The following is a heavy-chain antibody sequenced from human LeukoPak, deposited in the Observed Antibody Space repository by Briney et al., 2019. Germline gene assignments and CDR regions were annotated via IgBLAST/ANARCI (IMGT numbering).Heavy chain of an antibody. J-gene: IGHJ5*02. CDR1: GFTFSSYW. CDR2: IKQDGSEK. V-gene: IGHV3-7*01. Sequence: GGSLRLSCAASGFTFSSYWMSWVRQAPGKGLEWVANIKQDGSEKYYVDSVKGRFTISRDNAKNSLYLQMNSLRAEDTAVYYCARVGKVGFGESDWFDPWGQGTLVTVSS. D-gene: IGHD3-10*01. CDR3: ARVGKVGFGESDWFDP.